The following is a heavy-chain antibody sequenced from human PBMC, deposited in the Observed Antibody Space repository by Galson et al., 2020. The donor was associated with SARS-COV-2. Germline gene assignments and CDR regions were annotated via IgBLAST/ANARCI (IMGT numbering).Heavy chain of an antibody. D-gene: IGHD3-10*01. Sequence: GGSLRLSCAASGFTFSRYAMSWVRQAPGKGLEWVSAISGSGGRPYSADSVKGRLPISRDNTKNTPYLQMNSLRAEDTAVYYCAKDYYGSGSYYYYYGMDVWRQGTTVTVSS. V-gene: IGHV3-23*01. CDR2: ISGSGGRP. CDR3: AKDYYGSGSYYYYYGMDV. CDR1: GFTFSRYA. J-gene: IGHJ6*02.